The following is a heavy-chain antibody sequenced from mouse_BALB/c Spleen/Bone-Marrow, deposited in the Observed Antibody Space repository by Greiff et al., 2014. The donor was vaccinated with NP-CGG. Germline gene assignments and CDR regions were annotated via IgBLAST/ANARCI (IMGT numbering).Heavy chain of an antibody. Sequence: EVQLQQSGAELVRSGASVKLSCTASGFNIKDYYMHWVKQRPEQGLEWIGWIDPENGDTEYAPKFQGKATMTADTSSNTAHLQLSSLTSEDTAVYYCNARYYYAMDYWGQGTSVTVSS. CDR3: NARYYYAMDY. CDR1: GFNIKDYY. CDR2: IDPENGDT. V-gene: IGHV14-4*02. J-gene: IGHJ4*01.